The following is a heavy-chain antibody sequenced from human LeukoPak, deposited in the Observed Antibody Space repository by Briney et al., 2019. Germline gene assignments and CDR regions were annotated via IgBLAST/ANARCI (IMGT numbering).Heavy chain of an antibody. V-gene: IGHV3-23*01. CDR1: GFTFNTYT. J-gene: IGHJ4*02. D-gene: IGHD1-26*01. CDR2: ISGSGGST. CDR3: ARDPAVGPTGFDY. Sequence: PGGSLRLSCAASGFTFNTYTMSWVRQAPGKGLEWVSAISGSGGSTYYADSVKGRFTISRDNSKNTLYLQMNSLRAEDTAVYFCARDPAVGPTGFDYWGQGTLVTVSS.